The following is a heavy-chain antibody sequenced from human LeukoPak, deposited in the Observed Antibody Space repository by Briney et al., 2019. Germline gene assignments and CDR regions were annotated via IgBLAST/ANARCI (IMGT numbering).Heavy chain of an antibody. CDR1: GFTFSHSA. J-gene: IGHJ6*03. V-gene: IGHV3-74*01. CDR2: INSDGSST. Sequence: GGTLRLSCVASGFTFSHSAMSWVRLAPGKGLVWVSRINSDGSSTSYADSVKGRFTISRDNAKNTLYLQMNSLRAEDTAVYYCARGFNFMDVWGKGTTVTVSS. CDR3: ARGFNFMDV.